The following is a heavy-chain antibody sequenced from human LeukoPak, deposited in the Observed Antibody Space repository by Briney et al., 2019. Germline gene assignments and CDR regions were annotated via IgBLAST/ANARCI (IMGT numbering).Heavy chain of an antibody. J-gene: IGHJ4*02. D-gene: IGHD2-2*01. CDR2: ISYDGSNK. Sequence: GGSLRLSCAASGFTSSSYAMHWVRQAPGKGLEWVAVISYDGSNKYYADSVKGRFTISRDNSKNTLYLQMNSLRAEDTAVYYCARDLGYCSSTSCYATFDYWGQGTLVTVSS. V-gene: IGHV3-30-3*01. CDR3: ARDLGYCSSTSCYATFDY. CDR1: GFTSSSYA.